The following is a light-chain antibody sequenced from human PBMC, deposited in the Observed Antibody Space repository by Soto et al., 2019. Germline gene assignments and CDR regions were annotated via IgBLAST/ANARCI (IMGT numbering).Light chain of an antibody. Sequence: QSVLTQPPSASGTPGQTVTISCSGSNSNVGSKNVAWWQHLPATTPNLLIYSNVQRPSGGTDPFSGSKSGTTASLAISGLQSDDEAHYYCCAWDDSLNVLVFGGGTKLTVL. CDR3: CAWDDSLNVLV. CDR2: SNV. J-gene: IGLJ2*01. CDR1: NSNVGSKN. V-gene: IGLV1-44*01.